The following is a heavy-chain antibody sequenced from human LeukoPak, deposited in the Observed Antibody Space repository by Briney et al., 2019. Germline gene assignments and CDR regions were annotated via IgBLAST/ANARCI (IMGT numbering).Heavy chain of an antibody. CDR2: IYYSGST. V-gene: IGHV4-59*08. J-gene: IGHJ6*03. D-gene: IGHD2-2*01. Sequence: SETLSLTCTVSGGSISSYYWSWIPQPPGKGLEWIGYIYYSGSTNYNPSLKSRVTISVDTSKNQFSLKLSSVTAADTAVHYCARPIGYCSSTSCYYGYMDVWGKGTTVTVSS. CDR3: ARPIGYCSSTSCYYGYMDV. CDR1: GGSISSYY.